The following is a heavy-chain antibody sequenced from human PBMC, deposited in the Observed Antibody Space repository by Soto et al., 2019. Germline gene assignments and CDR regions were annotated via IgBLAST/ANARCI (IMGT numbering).Heavy chain of an antibody. Sequence: SGTMSLGSTACGECVSISLWGLIRQPTGKGLEWIGYIYYSGSTNYNPSLKSRVTISVDTSKNQFSLKLSSVTAADTAVYYCARSIMITFMGVIAQFFDYRGQGTLDTVSP. CDR2: IYYSGST. D-gene: IGHD3-16*02. CDR1: GECVSISL. J-gene: IGHJ4*02. V-gene: IGHV4-59*08. CDR3: ARSIMITFMGVIAQFFDY.